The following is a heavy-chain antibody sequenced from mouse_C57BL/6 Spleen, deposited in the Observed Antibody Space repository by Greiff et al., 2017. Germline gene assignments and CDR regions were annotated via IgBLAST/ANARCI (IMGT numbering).Heavy chain of an antibody. V-gene: IGHV1-72*01. CDR2: IDPYSGGT. Sequence: QVQLQQPGAELVKPGASVKLSCKASGYTFTSYWMHWVKQRPGRGLEWIGRIDPYSGGTKYNEKFKSKDTLTVDKPSSTAYMQLSSLTSEDSAVYYCARGFHPWDGCFDYWGQGTTLTVSS. D-gene: IGHD4-1*01. CDR3: ARGFHPWDGCFDY. CDR1: GYTFTSYW. J-gene: IGHJ2*01.